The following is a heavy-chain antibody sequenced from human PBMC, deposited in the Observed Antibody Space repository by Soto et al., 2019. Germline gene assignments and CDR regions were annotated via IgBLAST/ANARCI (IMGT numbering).Heavy chain of an antibody. Sequence: TLSLTCTVSGGSISSGGYYWSWIRQHPGKGLEWIGYIYYSGSTYYNPSLKSRVTISVDTSKNQFSLKLSSVTAADTAVYYCARGSNYVGLFDYWGQGTLVTVSS. V-gene: IGHV4-31*03. CDR1: GGSISSGGYY. CDR3: ARGSNYVGLFDY. D-gene: IGHD4-4*01. J-gene: IGHJ4*02. CDR2: IYYSGST.